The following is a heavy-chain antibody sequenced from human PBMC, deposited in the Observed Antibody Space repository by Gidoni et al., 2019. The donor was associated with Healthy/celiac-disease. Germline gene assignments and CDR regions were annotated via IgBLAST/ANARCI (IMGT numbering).Heavy chain of an antibody. V-gene: IGHV3-48*02. CDR3: ARALYTAMGKPQFDY. D-gene: IGHD5-18*01. CDR1: GFNFSSYS. CDR2: ISSSSSTI. J-gene: IGHJ4*02. Sequence: EVQLVESGGGLVQPGGSLRLSCAASGFNFSSYSMNWVRQAPGKGLEWVSYISSSSSTIYYADSVKGRFTISRDNAKNSLYLQMNSLRDEDTAVYYCARALYTAMGKPQFDYWGQGTLVTVSS.